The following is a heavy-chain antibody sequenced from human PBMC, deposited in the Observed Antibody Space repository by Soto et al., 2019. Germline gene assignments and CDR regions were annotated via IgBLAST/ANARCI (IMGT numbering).Heavy chain of an antibody. CDR2: INHSGST. Sequence: QVQLQQWGAGLLKPSETLSLTCAVYGGSFSGYYWSWIRQPPGKGLEWIGEINHSGSTNYNPSLKSRVTISVVTSKNQFSLKLSSVTAADTAVYYCARVRYCSGGSCYPHFDYWGQGTLVTVSS. J-gene: IGHJ4*02. V-gene: IGHV4-34*01. CDR1: GGSFSGYY. D-gene: IGHD2-15*01. CDR3: ARVRYCSGGSCYPHFDY.